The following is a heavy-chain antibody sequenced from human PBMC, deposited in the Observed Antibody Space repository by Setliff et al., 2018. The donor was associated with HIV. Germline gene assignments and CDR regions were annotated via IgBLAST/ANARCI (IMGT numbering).Heavy chain of an antibody. J-gene: IGHJ4*02. CDR2: VSYTGTT. CDR3: ARQSTTSRDFDS. CDR1: YATLSTADYY. V-gene: IGHV4-30-4*01. D-gene: IGHD2-2*01. Sequence: TSEILSLTCTASYATLSTADYYWTWIRQPPGKGLEWIGFVSYTGTTRYSPSLRSRISISIDASKNKFSLQLSSVTAADTAVYYCARQSTTSRDFDSWGQGTLVTVSS.